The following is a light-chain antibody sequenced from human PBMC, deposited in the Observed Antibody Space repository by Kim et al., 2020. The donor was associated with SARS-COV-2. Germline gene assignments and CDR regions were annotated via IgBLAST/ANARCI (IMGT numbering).Light chain of an antibody. V-gene: IGLV1-44*01. Sequence: QPVLTQPPSASETPGQRVTISCSGSSSNIGSNTVNWYQQLPGTAPKLLIYSNNQRPSGVPDRFSGSKSGTSASLAISGLQSEDEADYYCAAWDDSLNGWVFGGGTQLTVL. CDR3: AAWDDSLNGWV. CDR1: SSNIGSNT. J-gene: IGLJ3*02. CDR2: SNN.